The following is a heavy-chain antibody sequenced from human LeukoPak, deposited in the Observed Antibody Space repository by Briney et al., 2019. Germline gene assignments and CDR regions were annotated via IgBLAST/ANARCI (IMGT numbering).Heavy chain of an antibody. Sequence: GGSLRLSCAASGFTFSDYYMSWIRQAPGKGLEWVAVISYDGSNKYYADSVKGRFTISRDNSKNTLYLQMNSLRAEDTAVYYCAKDADTAMVTPDYWGQGTLVTVSS. V-gene: IGHV3-30*18. CDR3: AKDADTAMVTPDY. D-gene: IGHD5-18*01. CDR2: ISYDGSNK. J-gene: IGHJ4*02. CDR1: GFTFSDYY.